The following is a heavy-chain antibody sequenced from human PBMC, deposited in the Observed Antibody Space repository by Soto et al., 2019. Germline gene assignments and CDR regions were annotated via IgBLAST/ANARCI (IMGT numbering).Heavy chain of an antibody. D-gene: IGHD3-3*01. CDR3: ARDGGTSLGPADY. J-gene: IGHJ4*02. Sequence: QVQLQESGPGLVKTSQTLSLTCTVSGGSISSGDYYWSWIRQPPGKGLEWIGYIYYSGSTYYNPSLRSRGTISVDTSKNPFSLKLNSVTAADTAVYYGARDGGTSLGPADYCCQGTLVTVS. CDR1: GGSISSGDYY. V-gene: IGHV4-30-4*01. CDR2: IYYSGST.